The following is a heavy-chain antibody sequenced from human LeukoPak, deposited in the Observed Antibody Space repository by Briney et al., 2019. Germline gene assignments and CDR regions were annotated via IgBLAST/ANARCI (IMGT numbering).Heavy chain of an antibody. CDR2: IYYSGST. Sequence: SETLSLTCAVYGGSFSGYYWSWIRQPPGKGLEWIGSIYYSGSTYYNPSLKSRVTISVDTSKNQFSLKLSSVTAADTAVYYCARPSRSSSWSPDDAFDIWGQGTMVTVSS. CDR1: GGSFSGYY. CDR3: ARPSRSSSWSPDDAFDI. D-gene: IGHD6-13*01. V-gene: IGHV4-34*01. J-gene: IGHJ3*02.